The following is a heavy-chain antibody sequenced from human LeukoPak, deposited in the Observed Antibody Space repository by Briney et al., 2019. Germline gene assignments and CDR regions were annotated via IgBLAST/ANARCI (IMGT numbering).Heavy chain of an antibody. CDR3: ARDACSGGSCLDY. J-gene: IGHJ4*02. Sequence: GGSLRLSCAASGFTFSSYGMHWVRQAPGKGLEWVAVISYDGSNKYYADSVKGRFTISRDNSKNTLYLQMNSLRAEDTAVYYCARDACSGGSCLDYWGQGTLVTVSS. CDR1: GFTFSSYG. V-gene: IGHV3-30*03. D-gene: IGHD2-15*01. CDR2: ISYDGSNK.